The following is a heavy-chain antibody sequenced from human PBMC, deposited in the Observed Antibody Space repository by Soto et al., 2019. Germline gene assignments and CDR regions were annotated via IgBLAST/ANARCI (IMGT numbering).Heavy chain of an antibody. V-gene: IGHV1-3*04. D-gene: IGHD3-22*01. CDR1: GYTFTRYP. Sequence: GASVKVSCKTSGYTFTRYPMHWVRQAPGQRLECMGWINTANGNTKYSQRFQGRVTITRDTSASTAYLELSSLRSEDTAIYYCASHYYDGSGSLDYWGQGXLVTVYS. CDR2: INTANGNT. CDR3: ASHYYDGSGSLDY. J-gene: IGHJ4*02.